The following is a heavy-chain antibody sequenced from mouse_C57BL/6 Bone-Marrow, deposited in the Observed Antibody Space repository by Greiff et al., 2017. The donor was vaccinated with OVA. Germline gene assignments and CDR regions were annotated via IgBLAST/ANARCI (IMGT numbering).Heavy chain of an antibody. Sequence: QVQLQQSGAELVRPGSSVKLSCKASGYTFTSYWMHWVKQRPIQGLEWIGNIDPSDSETHYNQKFKDKATLTVDKSSSTAYMQLSSLTSEDSAVYYCAKSYYGSSWRFAYWGQGTLVTVSA. J-gene: IGHJ3*01. CDR1: GYTFTSYW. CDR2: IDPSDSET. V-gene: IGHV1-52*01. CDR3: AKSYYGSSWRFAY. D-gene: IGHD1-1*01.